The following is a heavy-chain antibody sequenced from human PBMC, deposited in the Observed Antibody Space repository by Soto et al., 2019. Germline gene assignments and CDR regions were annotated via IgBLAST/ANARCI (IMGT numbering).Heavy chain of an antibody. CDR2: ISYDGFNR. CDR1: GFTFGSYA. D-gene: IGHD1-26*01. J-gene: IGHJ4*02. V-gene: IGHV3-30*01. CDR3: AGVEDEGGSFYD. Sequence: QVHLVESGGGVVQPGRSLRLSCAASGFTFGSYAMHWVRQAPGGALEWVAVISYDGFNRYYAESVKGRFTISRDNSKNTLYLQMDNLKPDDAAVYFCAGVEDEGGSFYDWGQGTRVTVSS.